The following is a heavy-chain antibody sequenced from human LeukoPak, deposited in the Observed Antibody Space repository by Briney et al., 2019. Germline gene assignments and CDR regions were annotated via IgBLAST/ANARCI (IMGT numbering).Heavy chain of an antibody. V-gene: IGHV3-23*01. CDR2: ISGSGGST. D-gene: IGHD2-2*02. J-gene: IGHJ5*02. Sequence: GGSLRLSCAASGFTFSSYAMSWVRQAPGKGLEWVSAISGSGGSTYYADSVKGRFTISRDNSKNTLYLQMNSLRAEDTAVYYCAKGGQYQLLYHWFDPWGQGTLVTVSS. CDR1: GFTFSSYA. CDR3: AKGGQYQLLYHWFDP.